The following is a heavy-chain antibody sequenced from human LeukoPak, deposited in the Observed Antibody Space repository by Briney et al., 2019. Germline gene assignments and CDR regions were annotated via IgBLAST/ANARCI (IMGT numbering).Heavy chain of an antibody. CDR1: GFTFSSYG. CDR3: ARDLAARHFDY. J-gene: IGHJ4*02. Sequence: GRSLRLSCEASGFTFSSYGMHWVRQAPGKGLEWVAVIWYDGSKKYYGDSVKGRLTISRDNSKNTLYLQMNSLRGEDTAIYYCARDLAARHFDYWGQGTLVTVSS. CDR2: IWYDGSKK. D-gene: IGHD6-6*01. V-gene: IGHV3-33*01.